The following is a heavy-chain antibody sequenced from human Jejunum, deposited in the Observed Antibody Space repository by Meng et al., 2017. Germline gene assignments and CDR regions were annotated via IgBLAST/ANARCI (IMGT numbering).Heavy chain of an antibody. CDR2: MYFSGST. V-gene: IGHV4-61*01. CDR3: ARGHFDKYFDS. J-gene: IGHJ4*02. D-gene: IGHD3-22*01. CDR1: GGSVNSGSYY. Sequence: QGHVQASGPGLVRPSETLSLTCTIPGGSVNSGSYYWSWIRQPPGKGLEWIGYMYFSGSTNYNASLKSRVTISVDTSKKQFSLKLTSVTAADTAVYYCARGHFDKYFDSWGQGTLVTVSS.